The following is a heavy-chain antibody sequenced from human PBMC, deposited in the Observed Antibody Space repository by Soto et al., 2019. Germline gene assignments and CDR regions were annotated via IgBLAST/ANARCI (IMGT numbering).Heavy chain of an antibody. CDR3: ARSAGGSYPQYDY. Sequence: QVQLVESGGGVVQPGRSLRLSCAASGFTFSSYAMHWVRQAPGTGLEWVAIISYDGRDKNYPDSVKGRFTISRDNSKNTLYLQMNCLRAEDTAVYYCARSAGGSYPQYDYWGQGTLVTVSS. CDR2: ISYDGRDK. V-gene: IGHV3-30*04. CDR1: GFTFSSYA. D-gene: IGHD1-26*01. J-gene: IGHJ4*02.